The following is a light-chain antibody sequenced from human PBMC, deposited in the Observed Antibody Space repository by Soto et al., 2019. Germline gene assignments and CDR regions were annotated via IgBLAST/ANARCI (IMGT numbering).Light chain of an antibody. Sequence: DIQMTQSPSSLSASVGDRVTITCRASQSISNWLAWYQQKPGKAPKLLIYDASTLESGVPSRFSGGGFGTDFTLTISSPQPDDFATYYCQQYSSYSTFGQGPKVEMK. V-gene: IGKV1-5*01. CDR3: QQYSSYST. CDR1: QSISNW. CDR2: DAS. J-gene: IGKJ1*01.